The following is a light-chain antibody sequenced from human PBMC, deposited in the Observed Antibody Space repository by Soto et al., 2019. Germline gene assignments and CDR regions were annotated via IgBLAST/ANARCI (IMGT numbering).Light chain of an antibody. CDR2: YDS. CDR1: SIGSKP. Sequence: SYELTQPPSVSVAPGQTARITCGGNSIGSKPVHWYQQKPGQAPVLVIYYDSERPSGIPERFSGSNSGNTATLTITRVEAGYEPHYYCQAWDSGSDHVVFGGGTKLTVL. V-gene: IGLV3-21*04. J-gene: IGLJ2*01. CDR3: QAWDSGSDHVV.